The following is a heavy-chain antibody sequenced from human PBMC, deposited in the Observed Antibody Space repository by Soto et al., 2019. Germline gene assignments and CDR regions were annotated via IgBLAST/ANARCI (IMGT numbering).Heavy chain of an antibody. D-gene: IGHD3-22*01. CDR3: ARHFYYDSSGPPNWFDP. V-gene: IGHV4-30-4*01. CDR1: GGSISSGDYY. CDR2: IYYSGGT. Sequence: PSETLSLTCTVSGGSISSGDYYWSWIRQPPGKGLEWIGCIYYSGGTYYNPSLKSRVTISVDTSKNQFSLKLSSVTAADTAVYYCARHFYYDSSGPPNWFDPWGQGTLVTVSS. J-gene: IGHJ5*02.